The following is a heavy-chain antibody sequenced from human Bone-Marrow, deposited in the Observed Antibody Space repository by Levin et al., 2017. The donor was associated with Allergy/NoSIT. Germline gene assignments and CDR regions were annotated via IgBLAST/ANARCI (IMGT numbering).Heavy chain of an antibody. V-gene: IGHV4-59*01. Sequence: SSETLSLTCTVSGGSITSYYWSWIRQPPGKALEWIGYIYYSGDTNYNPSLKGRVTISVDTSKNQFSLKLSSVTAADTAVYYCARDRVIVGSTNYYYGMDVWGQGTTVTVSS. CDR2: IYYSGDT. CDR3: ARDRVIVGSTNYYYGMDV. D-gene: IGHD1-26*01. CDR1: GGSITSYY. J-gene: IGHJ6*02.